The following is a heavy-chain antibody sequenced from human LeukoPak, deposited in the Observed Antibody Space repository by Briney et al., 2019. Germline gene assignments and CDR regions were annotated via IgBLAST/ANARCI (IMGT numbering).Heavy chain of an antibody. J-gene: IGHJ4*02. CDR3: AKGVAYVAAAGHLDY. Sequence: GGSLRLSCAASGFTFSSYAMSWVRQAPGKGLGWVSAISGSGGSTYYADSVKGRFTISRDNSKNTLYLQMNSLRAEDTAVYYCAKGVAYVAAAGHLDYWGQGTLVTVSS. D-gene: IGHD6-13*01. CDR2: ISGSGGST. CDR1: GFTFSSYA. V-gene: IGHV3-23*01.